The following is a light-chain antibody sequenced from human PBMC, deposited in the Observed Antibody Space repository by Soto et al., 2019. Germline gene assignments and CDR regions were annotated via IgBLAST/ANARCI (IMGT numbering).Light chain of an antibody. Sequence: LTQPASVSGSPGQSITISCTGTSSDVGGYNYVSWYQQHPGTAPKLMIYEVRNRLSGVSNRFSCSKSGNTASLTISGLQAEDEADYYCRSYTSSSTYVYGTGSKVTV. CDR2: EVR. V-gene: IGLV2-14*01. CDR3: RSYTSSSTYV. J-gene: IGLJ1*01. CDR1: SSDVGGYNY.